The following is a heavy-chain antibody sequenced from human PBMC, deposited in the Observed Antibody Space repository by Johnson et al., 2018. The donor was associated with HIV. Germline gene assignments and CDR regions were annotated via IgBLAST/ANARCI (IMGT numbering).Heavy chain of an antibody. Sequence: QVQLVESGGGVARPGGSLRLSCEASGFTFSSYAMHWVRQAPGKGLEWVAVISYDGSNKYYADSVKGRFTISRDNFKNTLYLQMNSLRAEDTAVYYCARDGNAGYCTKGVCYNDAFDIWGQGIMGTVSS. CDR2: ISYDGSNK. V-gene: IGHV3-30*14. CDR1: GFTFSSYA. D-gene: IGHD2-8*01. CDR3: ARDGNAGYCTKGVCYNDAFDI. J-gene: IGHJ3*02.